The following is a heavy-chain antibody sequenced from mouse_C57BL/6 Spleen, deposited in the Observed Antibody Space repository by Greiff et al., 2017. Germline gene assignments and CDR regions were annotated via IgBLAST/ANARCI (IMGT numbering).Heavy chain of an antibody. CDR3: SRIGYYGSSAGAMDY. V-gene: IGHV5-12*01. CDR1: GFTFSDYY. Sequence: EVKLQESGGGLVQPGGSLKLSCAASGFTFSDYYMYWVRQTPEKRLEWVAYISNGGGSTYYQDTVKGRFTISRDNAKNTLYLQMSRLKSEDTAMYYCSRIGYYGSSAGAMDYWGQGTSVTVSS. CDR2: ISNGGGST. D-gene: IGHD1-1*01. J-gene: IGHJ4*01.